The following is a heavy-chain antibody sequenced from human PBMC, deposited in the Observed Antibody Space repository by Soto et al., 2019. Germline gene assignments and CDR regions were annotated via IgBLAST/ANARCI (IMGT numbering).Heavy chain of an antibody. D-gene: IGHD3-3*01. J-gene: IGHJ6*03. V-gene: IGHV1-46*03. Sequence: GASVKVSCKASGYTFTSYYMHWVRQAPGQGLEWVGKINPSGGSTSYAQKFQGRVTMTRDTSTSTVYMELSSLRSEDTAVYYCARDHQYYDFWSGYEQTYYYYYYMDVWGKGTTVTVSS. CDR1: GYTFTSYY. CDR3: ARDHQYYDFWSGYEQTYYYYYYMDV. CDR2: INPSGGST.